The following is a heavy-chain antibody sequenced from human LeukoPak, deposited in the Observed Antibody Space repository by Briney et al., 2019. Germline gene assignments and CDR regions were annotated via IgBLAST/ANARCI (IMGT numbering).Heavy chain of an antibody. D-gene: IGHD6-19*01. J-gene: IGHJ4*02. CDR2: IYYSGGT. V-gene: IGHV4-59*08. CDR3: ARHFRAWNSSAFRLYYFDY. Sequence: SETLSLTCTVSGGSISSYYWSWIRQPPGKGLEWIGYIYYSGGTNYNPSLKSRVTISVDTSKNQFSLKLSSVTAADTAVYCCARHFRAWNSSAFRLYYFDYWGQGTLVTVSS. CDR1: GGSISSYY.